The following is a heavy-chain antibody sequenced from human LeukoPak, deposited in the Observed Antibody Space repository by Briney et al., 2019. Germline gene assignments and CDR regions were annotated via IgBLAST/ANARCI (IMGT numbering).Heavy chain of an antibody. J-gene: IGHJ4*02. CDR2: INNVGSTT. D-gene: IGHD2-15*01. V-gene: IGHV3-74*01. Sequence: GGSLRLSCAASGLTVSTYWMHWVRQAPGKGLVWVSRINNVGSTTNYADPAQSRFTTSTDNAKNTLYLQMNSLRAEDTAIYYCAGGAPGSGQRSDSWGQGTLVTVSS. CDR3: AGGAPGSGQRSDS. CDR1: GLTVSTYW.